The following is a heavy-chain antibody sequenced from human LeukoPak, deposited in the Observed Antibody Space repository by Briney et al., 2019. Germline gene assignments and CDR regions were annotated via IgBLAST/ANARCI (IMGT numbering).Heavy chain of an antibody. J-gene: IGHJ4*02. Sequence: ASVKVSCNASGYTFTSYGISWVRQAPGQGLEWMGWISAYNGNTNYAQKLQGIATITTDTSKSTAYMELRSLRSDDTAVYYCARDVGRGGSGGYWGQGTLVTVSS. V-gene: IGHV1-18*01. D-gene: IGHD3-10*01. CDR3: ARDVGRGGSGGY. CDR2: ISAYNGNT. CDR1: GYTFTSYG.